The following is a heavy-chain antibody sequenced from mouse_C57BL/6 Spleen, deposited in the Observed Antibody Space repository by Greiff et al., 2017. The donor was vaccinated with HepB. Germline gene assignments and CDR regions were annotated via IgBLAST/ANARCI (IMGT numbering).Heavy chain of an antibody. D-gene: IGHD2-2*01. Sequence: QVQLQQSGAELVKPGASVKLSCKASGYTFTSYWMQWVKQRPGQGLEWIGEIDPSDSYTNYNQKFKGKATLTVDTSSSTAYMQLSSLTSEDSAVYYCARWGYGYHFDYWGQGTTLTVSS. CDR3: ARWGYGYHFDY. J-gene: IGHJ2*01. V-gene: IGHV1-50*01. CDR1: GYTFTSYW. CDR2: IDPSDSYT.